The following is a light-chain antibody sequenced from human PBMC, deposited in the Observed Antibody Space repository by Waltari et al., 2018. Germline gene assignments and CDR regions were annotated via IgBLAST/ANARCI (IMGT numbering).Light chain of an antibody. J-gene: IGLJ2*01. CDR3: QVWDRSAAGV. CDR2: RDS. V-gene: IGLV3-9*01. CDR1: NIRDQS. Sequence: SFVLTSQPSLDALLANTAGITWAVGNIRDQSRHWYQQQPGQAPVLVIHRDSNRPSGIPERFSGSNSGDTATLTISRAQVGDEAEYFCQVWDRSAAGVFGGGTKLTVL.